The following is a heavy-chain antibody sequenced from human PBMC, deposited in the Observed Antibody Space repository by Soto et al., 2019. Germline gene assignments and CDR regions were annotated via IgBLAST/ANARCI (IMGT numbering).Heavy chain of an antibody. CDR2: ISYHGSNT. Sequence: QVHLVESGGGVAQPGRSLRLSCAASGFAFSAYTMHWVRQAPGKGLEWIADISYHGSNTYYADSVKGRFTISRDNSKNTLYLQMNSLTPEDTAVYYCARDGDRGSYFLDYWGQGTLVTVSS. CDR3: ARDGDRGSYFLDY. J-gene: IGHJ4*02. D-gene: IGHD1-26*01. V-gene: IGHV3-30-3*01. CDR1: GFAFSAYT.